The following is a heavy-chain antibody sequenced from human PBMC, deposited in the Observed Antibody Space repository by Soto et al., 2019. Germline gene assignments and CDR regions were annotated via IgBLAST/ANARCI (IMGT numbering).Heavy chain of an antibody. D-gene: IGHD4-17*01. J-gene: IGHJ6*02. Sequence: TLTLTCAVSGGSSSSGDYYWFWIRHPPGKGLEWIGYIYYSGSTYYNPSLKSRVTISVDTSKNQFSLKLSSVTAADTAVYYCARYDYQWYYYYGMDVWGQGTTVTVSS. CDR2: IYYSGST. CDR3: ARYDYQWYYYYGMDV. V-gene: IGHV4-30-4*01. CDR1: GGSSSSGDYY.